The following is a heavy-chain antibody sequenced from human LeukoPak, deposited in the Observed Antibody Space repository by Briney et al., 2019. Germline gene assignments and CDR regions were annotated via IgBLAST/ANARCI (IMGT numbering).Heavy chain of an antibody. CDR2: IIPIFGTP. J-gene: IGHJ5*02. CDR3: AREPYSSSYWFDP. Sequence: SVKVSCKASGGTFSSYAVSWVRQAPGQGLEWMGGIIPIFGTPSYAQKFQGRVTITTDESTSTAYMELSSLRSEDTAVYYYAREPYSSSYWFDPWGQGTLVTVSS. CDR1: GGTFSSYA. V-gene: IGHV1-69*05. D-gene: IGHD6-6*01.